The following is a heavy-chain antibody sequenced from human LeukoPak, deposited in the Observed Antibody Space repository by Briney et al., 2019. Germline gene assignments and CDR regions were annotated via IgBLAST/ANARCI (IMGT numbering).Heavy chain of an antibody. CDR2: VYFSGNT. CDR3: ARVGSDGSYFDY. V-gene: IGHV4-4*07. CDR1: GGSMSNYC. D-gene: IGHD1-26*01. Sequence: SETLSLTCTVSGGSMSNYCWSWIRQPAGRGLEWIGRVYFSGNTNYNPSLMGRVTMSVDTSKNQFSLNLTSVTAADTAVYYCARVGSDGSYFDYWGQGPLVSVSS. J-gene: IGHJ4*02.